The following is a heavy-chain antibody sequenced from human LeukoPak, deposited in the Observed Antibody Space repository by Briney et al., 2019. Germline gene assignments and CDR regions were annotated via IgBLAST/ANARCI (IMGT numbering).Heavy chain of an antibody. Sequence: GGSLRLSCAASGFTFSICGIHWVRQAPGKGLEWVATISYDGSDKYYADFVRGRFTISRDNSKNTVYLQMNSLRPEDTAVYYCAKDLAYEWELRYYYYYGMDVWGQGTTVTVSS. J-gene: IGHJ6*02. CDR2: ISYDGSDK. CDR1: GFTFSICG. V-gene: IGHV3-30*18. D-gene: IGHD1-26*01. CDR3: AKDLAYEWELRYYYYYGMDV.